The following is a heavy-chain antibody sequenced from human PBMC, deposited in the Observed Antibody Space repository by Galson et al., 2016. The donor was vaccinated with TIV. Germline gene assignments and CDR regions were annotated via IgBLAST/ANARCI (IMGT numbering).Heavy chain of an antibody. CDR1: GYTFTGQY. CDR2: IDPNSGGT. J-gene: IGHJ4*02. D-gene: IGHD3-22*01. Sequence: SVKVSCKASGYTFTGQYMHWVRQAPGQGLEWMGWIDPNSGGTNYEQKFQGRVTMTRDTSITTAYMELSRLRSDDTAVYYCARDDGSTSGSDFWGQGTPVSVSS. CDR3: ARDDGSTSGSDF. V-gene: IGHV1-2*02.